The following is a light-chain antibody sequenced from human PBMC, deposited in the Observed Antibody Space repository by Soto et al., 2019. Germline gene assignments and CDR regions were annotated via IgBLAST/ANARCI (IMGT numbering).Light chain of an antibody. J-gene: IGKJ1*01. CDR1: QSAGNF. CDR3: QQRSNWWT. V-gene: IGKV3D-15*01. Sequence: EIVMTQSPATLSVSPGETASLSCRASQSAGNFLAWYQQKPGQAPRLLIYYISTRATGIPARFSGSGSGTEFTLTINSLQSEDSAVYYCQQRSNWWTFGQGTKVEIK. CDR2: YIS.